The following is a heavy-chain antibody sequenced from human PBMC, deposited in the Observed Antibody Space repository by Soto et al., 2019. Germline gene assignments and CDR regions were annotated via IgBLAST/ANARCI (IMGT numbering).Heavy chain of an antibody. Sequence: SETLSLTCTVSGGSISSRSCNWGWIRQPPGKGLEWIGSIYYSGSTYYNPSLKSRVTISVDTSKNQFSLKLSSVTAADTAVYYCARQQPVSHYYYYGMDVWGQGTTVTVSS. J-gene: IGHJ6*02. CDR2: IYYSGST. CDR1: GGSISSRSCN. V-gene: IGHV4-39*07. CDR3: ARQQPVSHYYYYGMDV. D-gene: IGHD6-13*01.